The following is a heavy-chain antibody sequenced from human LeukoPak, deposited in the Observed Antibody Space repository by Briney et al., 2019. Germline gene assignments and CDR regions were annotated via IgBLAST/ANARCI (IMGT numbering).Heavy chain of an antibody. CDR3: VRSLPGTLLRGYGMDV. Sequence: PGESLTISCKTSGYTFTSYWIGWVRQPPGKGLECMGVIFPRDSDVSYSPSFQGQVTISADKSTNTAYLHWGSLKASDSAMYYCVRSLPGTLLRGYGMDVWGPGTTVTVS. J-gene: IGHJ6*02. CDR1: GYTFTSYW. CDR2: IFPRDSDV. D-gene: IGHD3-10*01. V-gene: IGHV5-51*01.